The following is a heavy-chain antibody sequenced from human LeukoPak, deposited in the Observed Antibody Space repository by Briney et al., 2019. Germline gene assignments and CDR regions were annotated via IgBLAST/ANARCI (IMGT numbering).Heavy chain of an antibody. CDR3: ASRGDRYYFDY. CDR2: ISFDGSNK. D-gene: IGHD3-10*01. CDR1: GFAFSTYA. J-gene: IGHJ4*02. Sequence: GGSLRLSCAPSGFAFSTYAMNWVRQAPGKGLEWVALISFDGSNKYYADSVKGRFTISRDNSKNTLFLQMNSLRTEDTAVYYCASRGDRYYFDYWGQGTLVTVSS. V-gene: IGHV3-30*14.